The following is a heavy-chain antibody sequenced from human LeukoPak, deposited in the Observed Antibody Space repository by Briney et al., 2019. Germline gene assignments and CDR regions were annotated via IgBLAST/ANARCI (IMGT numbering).Heavy chain of an antibody. D-gene: IGHD3-16*02. CDR1: GGSFSGYY. V-gene: IGHV4-34*01. CDR3: ARRPFTFGGVIVIHKYYFDY. CDR2: INHSGST. Sequence: PSETLSLTCAVCGGSFSGYYWSWIRQPPGKGLEWIGEINHSGSTNYNPSLKSRVTISVDTSKNQFSLKLSSVTAADTAVYYCARRPFTFGGVIVIHKYYFDYWGQGTLVTVSS. J-gene: IGHJ4*02.